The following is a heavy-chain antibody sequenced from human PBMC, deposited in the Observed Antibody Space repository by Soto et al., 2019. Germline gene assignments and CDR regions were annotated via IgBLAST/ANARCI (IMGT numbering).Heavy chain of an antibody. J-gene: IGHJ6*02. D-gene: IGHD3-9*01. CDR2: ISWGGGST. Sequence: PGGSLRLSCAASGFTFDDYAMHWVRQAPGKGLEWVSLISWGGGSTYYADSVKGRFTISRDNSKNSLYLQMNSLRAEDTALYYCAKDIRYDILTGYSEESYYGMDVWGQGTTVTVSS. V-gene: IGHV3-43D*04. CDR1: GFTFDDYA. CDR3: AKDIRYDILTGYSEESYYGMDV.